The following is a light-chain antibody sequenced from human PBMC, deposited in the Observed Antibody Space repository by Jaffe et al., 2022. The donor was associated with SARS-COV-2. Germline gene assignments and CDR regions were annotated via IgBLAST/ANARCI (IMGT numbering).Light chain of an antibody. CDR1: SSNIGNNY. V-gene: IGLV1-51*02. Sequence: QSVLTQPPSVSAAPGQKVTISCSGSSSNIGNNYVSWYQQLPGTAPKLLIYENNKRPSGIPDRFSVSKSGTSATLGITGLQTGDEADYYCGTWDSSLSAWVFGGGTKLTVL. CDR2: ENN. J-gene: IGLJ3*02. CDR3: GTWDSSLSAWV.